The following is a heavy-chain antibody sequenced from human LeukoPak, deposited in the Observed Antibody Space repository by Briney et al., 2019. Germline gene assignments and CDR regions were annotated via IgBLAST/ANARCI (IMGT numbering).Heavy chain of an antibody. CDR3: ARVQVRGGSYPFYYHYMDV. D-gene: IGHD1-26*01. CDR1: GYTFTGYY. V-gene: IGHV1-2*02. Sequence: ASVKVSCKASGYTFTGYYMHWVRQAPGQGLEWMGWINPNSGGTNYAQKFQGRVTMTRDTSISTAYMELSRLRSDDTAVYYCARVQVRGGSYPFYYHYMDVWGKGTTVTVSS. J-gene: IGHJ6*03. CDR2: INPNSGGT.